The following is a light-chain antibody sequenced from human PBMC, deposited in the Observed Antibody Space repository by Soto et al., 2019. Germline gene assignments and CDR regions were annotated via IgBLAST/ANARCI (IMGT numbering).Light chain of an antibody. CDR1: QSINKW. CDR2: DAS. V-gene: IGKV1-5*01. Sequence: DIHMTRSPSTLSAFVVDIVAMTFLASQSINKWLAWYQQKPGKAPKILIYDASSLESGVPSRFSGSGSGTDFTLTISSLEPEHSAVYYCQQYGYSPPWTFGQGTKVDIK. CDR3: QQYGYSPPWT. J-gene: IGKJ1*01.